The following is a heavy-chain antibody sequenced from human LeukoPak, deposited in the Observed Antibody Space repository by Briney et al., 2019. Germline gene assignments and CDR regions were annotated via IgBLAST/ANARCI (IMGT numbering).Heavy chain of an antibody. D-gene: IGHD2-2*01. CDR3: ARALVVPAAIRRYDYYYYMDV. Sequence: SQTLSLTCTVSGGSISSGSYYWSWIRQPAGKGLEWIGRIYTSGGTNYNPSLKSRVTISVDTSKNQFSLKLSSVTAADTAVYYCARALVVPAAIRRYDYYYYMDVWGKGTTVTISS. CDR2: IYTSGGT. J-gene: IGHJ6*03. CDR1: GGSISSGSYY. V-gene: IGHV4-61*02.